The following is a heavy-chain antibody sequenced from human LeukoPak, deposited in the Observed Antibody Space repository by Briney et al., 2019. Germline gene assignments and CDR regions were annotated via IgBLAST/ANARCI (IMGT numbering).Heavy chain of an antibody. J-gene: IGHJ4*02. CDR3: AREGYSSGWYYFDY. Sequence: PGGSLRLSCAASGFTFSSYAMHWVRQAPGKGLEYVSAISSNGGSTYYADSVKGRFTISRDNSKNTLYLQMGSLRAEDMAAYYCAREGYSSGWYYFDYWGQGTLVTVSS. CDR2: ISSNGGST. D-gene: IGHD6-19*01. V-gene: IGHV3-64*02. CDR1: GFTFSSYA.